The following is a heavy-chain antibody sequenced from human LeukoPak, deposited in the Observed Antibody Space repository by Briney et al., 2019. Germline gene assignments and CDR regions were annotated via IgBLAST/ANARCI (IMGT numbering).Heavy chain of an antibody. Sequence: SVKVSCKASGGTFSSYAISWVRQAPGQGLEWMGRIIPILGIANYAQKLQGRVTMTTDTSTSTAYMELRSLRSDDTAVYYCARDTPYYYDSSGYSQTDAFDIWGQGTMVTVSS. J-gene: IGHJ3*02. CDR2: IIPILGIA. V-gene: IGHV1-69*04. D-gene: IGHD3-22*01. CDR1: GGTFSSYA. CDR3: ARDTPYYYDSSGYSQTDAFDI.